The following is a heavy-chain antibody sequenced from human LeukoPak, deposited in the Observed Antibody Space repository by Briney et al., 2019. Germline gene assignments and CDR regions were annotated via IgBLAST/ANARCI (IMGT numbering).Heavy chain of an antibody. D-gene: IGHD6-6*01. J-gene: IGHJ5*02. V-gene: IGHV3-21*01. CDR2: ISSSSSYI. Sequence: GGSLRLSCAASGFTFSRHSINWVRQAPGKGLEWVSSISSSSSYIYYADSVKGRFTISRDNSKNTLYLQMNSLRAEDTAVYYCARGSHRIEYRRSAAFDPWGQGTLVTVSS. CDR3: ARGSHRIEYRRSAAFDP. CDR1: GFTFSRHS.